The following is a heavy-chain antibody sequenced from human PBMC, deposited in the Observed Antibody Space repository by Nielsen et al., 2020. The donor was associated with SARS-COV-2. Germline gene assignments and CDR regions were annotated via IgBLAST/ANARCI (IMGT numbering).Heavy chain of an antibody. CDR2: ISAYNGNT. V-gene: IGHV1-18*04. J-gene: IGHJ4*02. D-gene: IGHD5-24*01. Sequence: ASVKVSCKASGYTFTSYGISWVRQAPGQGLEWMGWISAYNGNTNYAQKLQGRVTMTTDTSTSTAYMELRSLRSDDTAVYYCARLEFRRWLQEYYFDYWGQGTLVTVSS. CDR1: GYTFTSYG. CDR3: ARLEFRRWLQEYYFDY.